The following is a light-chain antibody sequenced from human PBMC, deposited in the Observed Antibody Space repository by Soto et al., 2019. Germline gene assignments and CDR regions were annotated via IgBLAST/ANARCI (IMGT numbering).Light chain of an antibody. CDR3: AAWDDSLNGVV. CDR1: SSNIGSNT. Sequence: QTVVTQPPSASGTPGQRVTISCSGSSSNIGSNTVNWYQHLPGTAPKLLIYSNSQRPSGVPDRFSGSKSGTSASLAISGLQSEDEADYYCAAWDDSLNGVVFGGGTKVTVL. CDR2: SNS. J-gene: IGLJ2*01. V-gene: IGLV1-44*01.